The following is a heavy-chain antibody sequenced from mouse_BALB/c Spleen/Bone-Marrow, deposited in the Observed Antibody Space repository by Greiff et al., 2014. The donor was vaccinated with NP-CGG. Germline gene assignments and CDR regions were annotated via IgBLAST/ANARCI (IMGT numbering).Heavy chain of an antibody. J-gene: IGHJ3*01. CDR3: AKRGGYGNDVGFAY. V-gene: IGHV2-6-5*01. D-gene: IGHD2-10*02. CDR2: IWGGGST. CDR1: GFSLTDYG. Sequence: VQVVESGPGLVTPSQSLSITCTVSGFSLTDYGVSWIRQPPGKGLEWLGVIWGGGSTYYNSDLKNRLSISKDNSKSQVFLKMSSLQTEDTAMYYFAKRGGYGNDVGFAYWGQGTLVTVSA.